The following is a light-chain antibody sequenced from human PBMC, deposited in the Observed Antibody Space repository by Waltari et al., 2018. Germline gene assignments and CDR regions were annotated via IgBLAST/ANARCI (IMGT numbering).Light chain of an antibody. Sequence: DFQMTQSPSSLSASVGDRVTITCRASQSISTYLNWYQQRPGKAPNLLIYAASTLQSGVPSRFSGSGSGTDFTLTISSLQPEDFATYYCQQSYNTPRTFGQGTKVENK. CDR3: QQSYNTPRT. CDR1: QSISTY. V-gene: IGKV1-39*01. CDR2: AAS. J-gene: IGKJ1*01.